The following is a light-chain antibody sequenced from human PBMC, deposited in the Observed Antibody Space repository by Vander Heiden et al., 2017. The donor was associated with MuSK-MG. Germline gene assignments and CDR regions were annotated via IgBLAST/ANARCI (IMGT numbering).Light chain of an antibody. J-gene: IGLJ3*02. CDR2: KDS. V-gene: IGLV3-1*01. CDR1: KLGDKY. CDR3: QAWDSSTGV. Sequence: SYELTQPPSVSVSPGQTASITCSGVKLGDKYACWYQQKPGQSLVLVIYKDSKRTARIPERFSDSDSGTTATLTIGGTQARDEDEYYCQAWDSSTGVFGGGTKLTVL.